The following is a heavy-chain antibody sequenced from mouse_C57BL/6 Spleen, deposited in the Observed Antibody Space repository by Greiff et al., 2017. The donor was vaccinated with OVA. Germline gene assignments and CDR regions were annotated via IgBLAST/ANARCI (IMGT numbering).Heavy chain of an antibody. J-gene: IGHJ4*01. CDR3: ATGRITTVYCYATDY. CDR1: GFNIKDYY. D-gene: IGHD1-1*01. V-gene: IGHV14-2*01. Sequence: VQLQQSGAELVKPGASVKLSCTASGFNIKDYYMHWVKQRTEQGLEWIGRIDPEDGETKYAPKFQGKATITADTSSNTAYLQLSSLTSEDTAVYYGATGRITTVYCYATDYWGQGTSVTVAS. CDR2: IDPEDGET.